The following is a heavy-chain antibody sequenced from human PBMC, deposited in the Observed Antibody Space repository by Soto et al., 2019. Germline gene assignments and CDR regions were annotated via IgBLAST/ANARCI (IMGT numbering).Heavy chain of an antibody. D-gene: IGHD2-15*01. CDR3: ASTDRAATYYYYYYGMDV. J-gene: IGHJ6*02. CDR1: GGTFSSYA. CDR2: IIPIFGTA. Sequence: QVQLVQSGAEVKKPGSSVKVSCKASGGTFSSYAISWVRQAPGQWLEWMGGIIPIFGTANYAQKFQGRVTITADESTSTAYMELSSLRSEDTAVYYCASTDRAATYYYYYYGMDVWGQGTTVTVSS. V-gene: IGHV1-69*01.